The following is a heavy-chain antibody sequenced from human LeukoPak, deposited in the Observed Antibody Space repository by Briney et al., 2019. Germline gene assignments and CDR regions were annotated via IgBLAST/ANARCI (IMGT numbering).Heavy chain of an antibody. CDR2: IRYDGSNK. J-gene: IGHJ6*03. Sequence: PGGSLRLSCAASGFTFSSYGMHWVRQAPGKGLEWVAFIRYDGSNKYYADSVKGRFTISRDNSKNTLYLQMNSLRAEDTAVYYCAKSSRGLRYYYYMDVWGKGTTVTISS. V-gene: IGHV3-30*02. CDR1: GFTFSSYG. D-gene: IGHD5-18*01. CDR3: AKSSRGLRYYYYMDV.